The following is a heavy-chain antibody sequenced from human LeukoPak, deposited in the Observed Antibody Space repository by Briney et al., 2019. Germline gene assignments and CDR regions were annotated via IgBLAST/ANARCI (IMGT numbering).Heavy chain of an antibody. J-gene: IGHJ6*03. Sequence: GASVKVSCKASGYTFTGYYMHWVRQAPGQGLEWMGWINPNSGGTNYAQKFQGRVTMTRDTSISTAYMELSRLRSDDTAVYYCARGGYGSGSYWGYYYYYMDVWGKGTTVTISS. CDR2: INPNSGGT. D-gene: IGHD3-10*01. CDR1: GYTFTGYY. CDR3: ARGGYGSGSYWGYYYYYMDV. V-gene: IGHV1-2*02.